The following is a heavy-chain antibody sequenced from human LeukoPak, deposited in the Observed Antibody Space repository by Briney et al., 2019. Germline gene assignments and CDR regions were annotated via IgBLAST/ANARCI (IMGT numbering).Heavy chain of an antibody. V-gene: IGHV4-39*01. CDR2: IYYSGST. CDR3: ARHRSKWLQSSFDY. CDR1: SGSISTSNYY. Sequence: SETLSLTCTVSSGSISTSNYYWGWIRQPPGKGLEWIGSIYYSGSTYYNPSLKSRVTISVDTSKNQFSLKLNSVTAADTAVYYCARHRSKWLQSSFDYWGQGTLVTVSS. J-gene: IGHJ4*02. D-gene: IGHD5-24*01.